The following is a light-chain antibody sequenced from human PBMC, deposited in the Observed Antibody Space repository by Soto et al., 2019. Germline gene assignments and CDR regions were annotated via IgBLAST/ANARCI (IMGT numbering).Light chain of an antibody. CDR2: AAS. CDR3: QQQGT. J-gene: IGKJ2*01. CDR1: EFLSSSY. V-gene: IGKV3-20*01. Sequence: EIVLTQSPGTLSLSPGERATLSCRASEFLSSSYLVWYQQKLGQAPSLLIYAASRRATGIPDRFSGSGSATEYTLTINTLEPEDFAVYDCQQQGTFGQGTKLEIK.